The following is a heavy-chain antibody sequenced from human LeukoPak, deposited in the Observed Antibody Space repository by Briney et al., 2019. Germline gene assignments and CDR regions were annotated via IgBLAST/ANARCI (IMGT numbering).Heavy chain of an antibody. Sequence: PSETLSLTCAVYGGSFSGYYWSWIRQPPGQGLEWIGEINHSGSTNYNPSLKSRVTISVDTSKNQFSLKLSSVTAADTAVYYCASQRIAAAGTGNEDDDYYGMDVWGQGTTVTVSS. CDR2: INHSGST. CDR1: GGSFSGYY. D-gene: IGHD6-13*01. J-gene: IGHJ6*02. CDR3: ASQRIAAAGTGNEDDDYYGMDV. V-gene: IGHV4-34*01.